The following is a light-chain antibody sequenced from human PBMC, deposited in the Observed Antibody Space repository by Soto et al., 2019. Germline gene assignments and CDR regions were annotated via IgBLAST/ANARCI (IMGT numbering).Light chain of an antibody. CDR1: SSNIGTNT. Sequence: QSVLPQPPSASGTPGQRVTISCSGGSSNIGTNTVNWYQHLPGTAPKLLIFADVQRPSGVPDRFSGSKSGTSASLAISGLQSEDEADYYCAAWDDSLNGYVFGTGTKVTVL. V-gene: IGLV1-44*01. CDR3: AAWDDSLNGYV. CDR2: ADV. J-gene: IGLJ1*01.